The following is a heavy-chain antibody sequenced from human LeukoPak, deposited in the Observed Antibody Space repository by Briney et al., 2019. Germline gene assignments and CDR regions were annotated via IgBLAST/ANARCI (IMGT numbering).Heavy chain of an antibody. J-gene: IGHJ2*01. CDR3: ARGYCGGDCYTRRDWYFDL. D-gene: IGHD2-21*02. V-gene: IGHV4-34*01. Sequence: KPSETLSLTCAVYGGSFSGYYWSWIRQPPGKGLEWIGEINHSGSTNYNPSLKSRVTISVATSKNQFSLKLSSVTAADTAVYYCARGYCGGDCYTRRDWYFDLWGRGTLVTVSS. CDR1: GGSFSGYY. CDR2: INHSGST.